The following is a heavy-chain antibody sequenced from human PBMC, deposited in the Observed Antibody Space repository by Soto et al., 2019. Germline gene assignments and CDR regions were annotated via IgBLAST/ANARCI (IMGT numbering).Heavy chain of an antibody. J-gene: IGHJ6*02. V-gene: IGHV1-69*13. CDR3: ARDPGAILGFNYYGMDV. Sequence: GASVKVSCKASGGTLSSYAISWVRQAPGQGLEWMGGIIPIFGTANYAQKFQGRVTITADESTSTAYMELSSLRSEDTAVYYCARDPGAILGFNYYGMDVWGQGTTVTVSS. CDR1: GGTLSSYA. CDR2: IIPIFGTA. D-gene: IGHD2-15*01.